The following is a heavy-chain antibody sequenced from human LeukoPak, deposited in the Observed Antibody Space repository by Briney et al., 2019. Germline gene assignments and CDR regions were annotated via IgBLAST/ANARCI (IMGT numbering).Heavy chain of an antibody. D-gene: IGHD4-17*01. V-gene: IGHV3-30*04. J-gene: IGHJ4*02. CDR3: ARERTTAEFDS. CDR2: ISYDGSNE. CDR1: GFAFRTYA. Sequence: GGSLRLSCAASGFAFRTYAMHWVRQAPGKGLEWVAVISYDGSNEYYADSVKGRFTISRDNSKNTLYLQMSSLRGEDTAVYYCARERTTAEFDSWGQGTLDTVSS.